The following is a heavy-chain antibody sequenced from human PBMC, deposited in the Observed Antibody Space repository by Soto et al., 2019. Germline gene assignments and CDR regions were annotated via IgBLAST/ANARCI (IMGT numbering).Heavy chain of an antibody. Sequence: PGGSLRLSCAASGFTFSIHGMHWVRQTPRAQLERLPVLSNAGNKKYYVESVEGRFSISRDNSKSIAYLQMNNVRIEDIAKDYCAKDKVPYDDLWSGQRWFDPWGRGTQVTVGS. V-gene: IGHV3-30*18. CDR3: AKDKVPYDDLWSGQRWFDP. CDR1: GFTFSIHG. J-gene: IGHJ5*02. CDR2: LSNAGNKK. D-gene: IGHD3-3*01.